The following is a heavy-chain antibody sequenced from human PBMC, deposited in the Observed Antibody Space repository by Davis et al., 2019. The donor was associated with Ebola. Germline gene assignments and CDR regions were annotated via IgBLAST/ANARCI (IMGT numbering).Heavy chain of an antibody. D-gene: IGHD2-21*02. CDR1: GYSFTSYW. J-gene: IGHJ5*02. CDR2: IYPGDSDT. Sequence: GESLKISCEASGYSFTSYWIGWVRQMPGKGLEWMGIIYPGDSDTRYSPSFQGQVTISADKSISTAYLQWSSLKASDTAMYYCARHVQPCTDCYNWFDPWGQGTLVTVSS. CDR3: ARHVQPCTDCYNWFDP. V-gene: IGHV5-51*01.